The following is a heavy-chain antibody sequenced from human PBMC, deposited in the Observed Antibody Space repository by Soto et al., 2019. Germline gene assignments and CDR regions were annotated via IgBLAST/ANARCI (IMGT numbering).Heavy chain of an antibody. J-gene: IGHJ3*02. CDR3: ARGNLPNRKYCSGGSCYSAAFEI. V-gene: IGHV4-34*01. CDR1: VGSFSGYY. D-gene: IGHD2-15*01. CDR2: INHSGST. Sequence: PSETLSLTCAVYVGSFSGYYWSWIRQPPGKGLEWIGEINHSGSTNYNPSLKSRVTISVDTSKNQFSLKLSSVTAADTAVYYCARGNLPNRKYCSGGSCYSAAFEIWGQGTMVTVSS.